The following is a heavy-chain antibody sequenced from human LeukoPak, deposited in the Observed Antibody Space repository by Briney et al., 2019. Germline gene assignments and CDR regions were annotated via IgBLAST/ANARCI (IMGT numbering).Heavy chain of an antibody. CDR2: ISAYNGNT. J-gene: IGHJ3*02. CDR1: GYSFINYG. CDR3: ARAALPYWNDGGAFDI. V-gene: IGHV1-18*01. Sequence: ASVKVSCKTSGYSFINYGINWVRQAPGQGLEWMGWISAYNGNTNYAQKLQGRVTMTTDTSTSTAYMELRSLRSDDTAVYYCARAALPYWNDGGAFDIWGQGTMVTVSS. D-gene: IGHD1-1*01.